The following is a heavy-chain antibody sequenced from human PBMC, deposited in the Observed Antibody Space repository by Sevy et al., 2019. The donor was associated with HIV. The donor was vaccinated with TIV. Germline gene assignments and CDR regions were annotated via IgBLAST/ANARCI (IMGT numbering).Heavy chain of an antibody. CDR1: GGSFSDYS. CDR3: AGWRGTRVTMMVVVVTGYFYY. D-gene: IGHD3-22*01. J-gene: IGHJ4*02. CDR2: INHSGNT. Sequence: SETLSLTCAVYGGSFSDYSWNWIRQPPGKGLEWIGEINHSGNTNYSPSLKSRVTISIDASKNEVSLKVTSVTAADTAVYYCAGWRGTRVTMMVVVVTGYFYYWGQGTPVTVSS. V-gene: IGHV4-34*01.